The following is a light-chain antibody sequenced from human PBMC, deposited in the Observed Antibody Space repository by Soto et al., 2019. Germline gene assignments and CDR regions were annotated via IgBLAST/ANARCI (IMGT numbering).Light chain of an antibody. CDR1: QSINNH. Sequence: DIQMTQSPSSLSASVGDRVTVTCRASQSINNHLNWYQQKPGKAPNLLIYTASNLQSGVPSRFSGSGSGTDFTLTISSLQPEEFATYYCQQSYSTPRTFGQGTKLEIK. V-gene: IGKV1-39*01. J-gene: IGKJ2*01. CDR2: TAS. CDR3: QQSYSTPRT.